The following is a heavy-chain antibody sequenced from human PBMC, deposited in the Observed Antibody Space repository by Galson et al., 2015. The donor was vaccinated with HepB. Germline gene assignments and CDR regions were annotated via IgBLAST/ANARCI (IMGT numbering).Heavy chain of an antibody. Sequence: SLRLSCAASGFTFSTYSMNWVRQAPGKGLEWVSYISSSSSTIYYADSVKGRFPISRDNAKNSLYLQMNSLRAEDTAVYYCARVHNSGYYDDDYWGQGTLVTVSS. CDR1: GFTFSTYS. CDR2: ISSSSSTI. CDR3: ARVHNSGYYDDDY. V-gene: IGHV3-48*01. D-gene: IGHD3-22*01. J-gene: IGHJ4*02.